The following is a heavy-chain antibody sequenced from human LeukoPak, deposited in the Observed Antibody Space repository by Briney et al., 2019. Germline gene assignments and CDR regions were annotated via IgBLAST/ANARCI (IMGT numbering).Heavy chain of an antibody. CDR3: AKSIVGANIEC. CDR1: GFTLSTNA. Sequence: GGSLRLSCLTSGFTLSTNAMSWVRQAPGKGLEWVSAISGSGGSTYYADSVKGRFTISRDNSKNTLYLQMNSLRAEDTAVYYCAKSIVGANIECWGQGTLVTVSS. D-gene: IGHD1-26*01. CDR2: ISGSGGST. J-gene: IGHJ4*02. V-gene: IGHV3-23*01.